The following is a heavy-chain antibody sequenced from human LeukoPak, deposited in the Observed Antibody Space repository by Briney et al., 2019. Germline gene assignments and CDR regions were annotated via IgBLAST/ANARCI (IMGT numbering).Heavy chain of an antibody. J-gene: IGHJ5*02. CDR1: GGSFSGYY. D-gene: IGHD6-13*01. CDR3: ARDSERPYNWFDP. Sequence: SETLSLTCAVYGGSFSGYYWSWIRQPPGKGLEWIWEINHSGNTNYDPSLKSRVTLSIDTSKNQFSLKLSSVTAADTAVYYCARDSERPYNWFDPWGQGTLVTVSS. CDR2: INHSGNT. V-gene: IGHV4-34*01.